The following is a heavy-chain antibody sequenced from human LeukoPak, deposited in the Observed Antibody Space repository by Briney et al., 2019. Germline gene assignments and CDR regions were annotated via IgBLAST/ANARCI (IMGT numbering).Heavy chain of an antibody. CDR1: GFTFSSYW. Sequence: PGGSLRLSCAASGFTFSSYWMHWVRQAPGKGXXXXXXINSDGSSTSYADSVKGRFTISRDNAKNTLYLQMNSLRAEDTAVYYCARFHSGSYHNYFDYWGQGTLVTVSS. CDR3: ARFHSGSYHNYFDY. CDR2: INSDGSST. J-gene: IGHJ4*02. V-gene: IGHV3-74*01. D-gene: IGHD1-26*01.